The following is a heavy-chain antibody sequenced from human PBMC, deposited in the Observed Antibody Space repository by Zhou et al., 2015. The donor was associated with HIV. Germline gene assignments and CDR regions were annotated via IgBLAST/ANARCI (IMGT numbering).Heavy chain of an antibody. V-gene: IGHV1-46*01. D-gene: IGHD3-22*01. CDR1: GYTFTSYY. J-gene: IGHJ2*01. CDR2: INPSGGST. Sequence: QVQLVQSGAEVKKPGASVKVSCKASGYTFTSYYMHWVRQAPGQGLEWMGIINPSGGSTSYAQKFQGRVTMTRDTSTSTVYMELSSLRSEDTAVYYCARGYYYDSSGYYERAWYFDLWGRGTLVTVSS. CDR3: ARGYYYDSSGYYERAWYFDL.